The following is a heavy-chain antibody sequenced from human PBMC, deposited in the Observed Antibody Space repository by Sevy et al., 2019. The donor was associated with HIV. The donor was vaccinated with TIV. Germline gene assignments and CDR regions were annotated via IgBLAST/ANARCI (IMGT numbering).Heavy chain of an antibody. V-gene: IGHV3-7*01. CDR2: IKQDGSEK. J-gene: IGHJ4*02. D-gene: IGHD3-3*01. CDR3: AGDPTPGTRLPVWSGYYPDY. CDR1: GFTFSSYW. Sequence: GGSLRLSCAASGFTFSSYWMSWVRQAPGKGLEWVANIKQDGSEKYYVDSVKGRFTISRDNAKNSMYLQMNSLRAEDTAVYYGAGDPTPGTRLPVWSGYYPDYWGQGTLVTVSS.